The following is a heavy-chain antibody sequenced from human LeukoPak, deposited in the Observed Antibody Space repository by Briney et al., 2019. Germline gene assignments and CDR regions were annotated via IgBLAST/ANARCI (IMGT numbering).Heavy chain of an antibody. V-gene: IGHV4-38-2*01. CDR3: ARVLWFGGKFDY. CDR2: IYHSGST. J-gene: IGHJ4*02. Sequence: SETLSLTRAVSGYSISSGYYWGWIRQPPGKGLEWIGSIYHSGSTYYNPSLKSRVTISVDTSKNQFSLKLSSVTAADTAVYYCARVLWFGGKFDYWGQGTLVTVSS. D-gene: IGHD3-10*01. CDR1: GYSISSGYY.